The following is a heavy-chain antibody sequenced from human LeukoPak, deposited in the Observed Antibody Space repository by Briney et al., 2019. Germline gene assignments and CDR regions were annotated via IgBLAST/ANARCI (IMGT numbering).Heavy chain of an antibody. CDR1: GGSVSSGSYY. CDR3: ARLGAGPTYYDFWSGYSSFYFDY. CDR2: IYYSGST. D-gene: IGHD3-3*01. V-gene: IGHV4-61*01. J-gene: IGHJ4*02. Sequence: SETLSLTCTVSGGSVSSGSYYWSWIRQPPGKGLEWIGYIYYSGSTNYNPSLKSRVTISVDTSKNQFSLKLSSVTAADTAVHYCARLGAGPTYYDFWSGYSSFYFDYWGQGTLVTVSS.